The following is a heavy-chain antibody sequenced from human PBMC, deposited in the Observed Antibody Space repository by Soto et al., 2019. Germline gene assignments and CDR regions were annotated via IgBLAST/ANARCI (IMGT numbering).Heavy chain of an antibody. D-gene: IGHD5-12*01. CDR3: ARDYYRFNSGYGFSMDV. CDR1: GFTFSRYG. CDR2: ISYDGSNK. Sequence: GGSLRLSCVASGFTFSRYGMHWVRQAPGKGLEWVAVISYDGSNKYYADSVKGRFTISRDNSKNTLYLQMNSLRAEDTAVYYCARDYYRFNSGYGFSMDVWGQGTTVTVSS. V-gene: IGHV3-30*03. J-gene: IGHJ6*02.